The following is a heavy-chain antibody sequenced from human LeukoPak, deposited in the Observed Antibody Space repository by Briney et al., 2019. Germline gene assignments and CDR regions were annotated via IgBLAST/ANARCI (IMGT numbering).Heavy chain of an antibody. CDR2: IYYGGST. D-gene: IGHD3-16*01. CDR3: ARVDYVRGIY. J-gene: IGHJ4*02. V-gene: IGHV4-31*01. Sequence: SESLSLTCTVAGPSISRGGDYSGWLRQHPGKGLEWFGDIYYGGSTYYHPSLECPFTISVDTSKNQFYRTVSSVTAADTAVYYCARVDYVRGIYGGQGTLVTVS. CDR1: GPSISRGGDY.